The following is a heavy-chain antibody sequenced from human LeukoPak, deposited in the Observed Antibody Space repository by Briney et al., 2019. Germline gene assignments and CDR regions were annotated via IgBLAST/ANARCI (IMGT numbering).Heavy chain of an antibody. Sequence: ASETLSLTCTVSGGSISSYYWSWIRQPPGKGLEWIGYIYYSGSTNYNPSLKSRVTISVDTSKNQFSLKLCSVTAADTAVYYCAGAYYSSRWYLDYWGQGTLVTVSS. V-gene: IGHV4-59*01. CDR1: GGSISSYY. CDR2: IYYSGST. CDR3: AGAYYSSRWYLDY. J-gene: IGHJ4*02. D-gene: IGHD6-13*01.